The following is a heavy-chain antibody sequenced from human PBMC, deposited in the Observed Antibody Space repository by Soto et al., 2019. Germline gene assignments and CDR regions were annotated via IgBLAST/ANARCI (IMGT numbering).Heavy chain of an antibody. CDR3: ARHGEGNLWSGYPSNPSYYYYYYMDF. J-gene: IGHJ6*03. V-gene: IGHV4-59*08. D-gene: IGHD3-3*01. Sequence: SETLSLTCTVSGGSISSYYWSWIRQPPGKGLEWIGYIYYSGSTNYNPSLKSRVTISVDTSKNQFSLKLSSVTAADTAVYYCARHGEGNLWSGYPSNPSYYYYYYMDFWGKGTTVTVSS. CDR1: GGSISSYY. CDR2: IYYSGST.